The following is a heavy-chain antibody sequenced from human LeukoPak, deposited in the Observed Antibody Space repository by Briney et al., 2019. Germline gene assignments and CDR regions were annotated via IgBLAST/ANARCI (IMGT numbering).Heavy chain of an antibody. CDR3: ARGDFWSGFRRGWFDP. D-gene: IGHD3-3*01. J-gene: IGHJ5*02. V-gene: IGHV4-34*01. CDR1: GGSFSGYY. CDR2: INHSGSS. Sequence: SETLSLTCAVYGGSFSGYYWNWIRQPPGKGLEWIGEINHSGSSNYNPSLKSRIITSVDTSKNQFSLKLSSVTAADTAIYYCARGDFWSGFRRGWFDPWGQGTLDTVSS.